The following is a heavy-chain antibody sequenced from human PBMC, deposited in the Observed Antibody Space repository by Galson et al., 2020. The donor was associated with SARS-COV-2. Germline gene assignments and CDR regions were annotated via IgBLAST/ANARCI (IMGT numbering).Heavy chain of an antibody. Sequence: SETLSLTCTVSGGSISSSSYYWGWIRQPPGKGLEWIGGIYYSGSTYYNPSLKSRVTISVDTSKNQFSLKLSSVTAADTAVYYCARHKGLPRKEYYYGSGRPLDAFDIWGQGTMVTVSS. CDR2: IYYSGST. V-gene: IGHV4-39*01. D-gene: IGHD3-10*01. J-gene: IGHJ3*02. CDR1: GGSISSSSYY. CDR3: ARHKGLPRKEYYYGSGRPLDAFDI.